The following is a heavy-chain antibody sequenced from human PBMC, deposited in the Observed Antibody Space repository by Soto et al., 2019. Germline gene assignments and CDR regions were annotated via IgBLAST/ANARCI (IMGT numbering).Heavy chain of an antibody. V-gene: IGHV1-18*01. Sequence: QVQLVQSGAEVKKPGASVKVSCKASGYTFTSYGISWVRQAPGQGLEWMGWISAYNGNTHDAQKLQGRVTMTTDTSTSTADMELRSLRSDDTAVYYCAREEDRFGELLYPGDYWGQGTLVTVSS. D-gene: IGHD3-10*01. CDR3: AREEDRFGELLYPGDY. J-gene: IGHJ4*02. CDR1: GYTFTSYG. CDR2: ISAYNGNT.